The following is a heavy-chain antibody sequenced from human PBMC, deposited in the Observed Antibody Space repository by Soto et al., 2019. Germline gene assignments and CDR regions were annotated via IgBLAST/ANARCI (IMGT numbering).Heavy chain of an antibody. D-gene: IGHD3-10*01. CDR2: IYTSGST. CDR3: ARKTYFGSGTYYNHYYYGLDV. J-gene: IGHJ6*02. CDR1: RGYVNTFH. V-gene: IGHV4-4*07. Sequence: SETLSLTCTVSRGYVNTFHWSWVRQPAGKGLEWIGRIYTSGSTNYNPSLKSRVTMSVDTSKNQFSLKVSSMTAADTAAYYCARKTYFGSGTYYNHYYYGLDVWGQGTTVTVSS.